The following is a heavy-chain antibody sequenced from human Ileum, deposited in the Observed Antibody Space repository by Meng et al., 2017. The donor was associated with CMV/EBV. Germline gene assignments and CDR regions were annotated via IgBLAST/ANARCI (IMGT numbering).Heavy chain of an antibody. Sequence: VQLHQSGLGLVKPSQTLQLPFAGDSVSISTESWNWIRQSPSRGLEWLGRTWYGSKWYYEYAVSVKSRITIIPDTSQNQISLQLNSVTPDDTAVYYCTYGWPLKYWGQGSLVTVSS. D-gene: IGHD3-10*01. J-gene: IGHJ4*02. CDR1: DSVSISTES. CDR3: TYGWPLKY. V-gene: IGHV6-1*01. CDR2: TWYGSKWYY.